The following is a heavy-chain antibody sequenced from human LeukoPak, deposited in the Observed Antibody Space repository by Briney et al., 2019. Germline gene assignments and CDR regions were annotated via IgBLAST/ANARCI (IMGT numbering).Heavy chain of an antibody. CDR3: ASSIYGDYECDY. Sequence: GASVKVSCKASGGTFSSYAISWVRQAPGQGLEWMGRIIPILGIANYAQKFQGRVTITADKSTSTAYMELSSLRSEDTAVYYCASSIYGDYECDYWGQGTLVTVSS. J-gene: IGHJ4*02. V-gene: IGHV1-69*04. CDR1: GGTFSSYA. D-gene: IGHD4-17*01. CDR2: IIPILGIA.